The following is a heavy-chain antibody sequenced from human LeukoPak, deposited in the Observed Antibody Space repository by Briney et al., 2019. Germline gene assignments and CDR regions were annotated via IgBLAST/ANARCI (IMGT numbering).Heavy chain of an antibody. J-gene: IGHJ4*02. CDR1: GFTFSSYS. V-gene: IGHV3-48*01. Sequence: GGSLRLSCAASGFTFSSYSMNWVRQAPGKGLEWVSYISSSSSTIYYADSVKGRFTISRDNAKNSLYLQMNSLRAEDTAVYYCARDRDYYDSSDEEGYFDYWGQGTLVTVSS. CDR2: ISSSSSTI. D-gene: IGHD3-22*01. CDR3: ARDRDYYDSSDEEGYFDY.